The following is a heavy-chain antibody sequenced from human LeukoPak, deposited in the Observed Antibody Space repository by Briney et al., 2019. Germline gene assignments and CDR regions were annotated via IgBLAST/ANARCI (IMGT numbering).Heavy chain of an antibody. CDR3: ARSSGSYLFYSFDP. J-gene: IGHJ5*02. CDR2: INPNSGGT. Sequence: ASVKVSCKASGYTFTGYYMHWVRQAPGQGLEWMGWINPNSGGTNYAQKFQGRVTMTRDTSISTAYMELSRLRSDDTAVYYCARSSGSYLFYSFDPWGQGTLVTVSS. D-gene: IGHD1-26*01. V-gene: IGHV1-2*02. CDR1: GYTFTGYY.